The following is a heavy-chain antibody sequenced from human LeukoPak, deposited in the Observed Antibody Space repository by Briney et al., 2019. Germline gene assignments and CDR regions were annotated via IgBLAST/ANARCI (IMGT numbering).Heavy chain of an antibody. CDR1: GGTFSTYA. D-gene: IGHD4-17*01. J-gene: IGHJ3*02. Sequence: SVKVSCKASGGTFSTYAISWVRQAPGQGLEWMGRIIAILSQANYAQKFRGRVSITADKSTTTAYLELSRLRSEDTAVYYCATGGDYRDAFDMWGQGTRVTVSS. CDR3: ATGGDYRDAFDM. CDR2: IIAILSQA. V-gene: IGHV1-69*04.